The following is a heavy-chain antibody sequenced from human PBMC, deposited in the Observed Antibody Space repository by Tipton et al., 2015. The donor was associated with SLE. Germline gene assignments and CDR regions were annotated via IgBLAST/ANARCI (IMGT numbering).Heavy chain of an antibody. Sequence: TLSLTCTVSCGSISSGGYYWSWIRQHPGKGLEWIGYIYYSGSTYNNPSLKSRVTLSVDTSKNQFSLKLSSVTAADTAVYYCARDDLTRGSLGYWGQGTLVTVSS. J-gene: IGHJ4*02. CDR3: ARDDLTRGSLGY. D-gene: IGHD3-10*01. CDR1: CGSISSGGYY. CDR2: IYYSGST. V-gene: IGHV4-31*03.